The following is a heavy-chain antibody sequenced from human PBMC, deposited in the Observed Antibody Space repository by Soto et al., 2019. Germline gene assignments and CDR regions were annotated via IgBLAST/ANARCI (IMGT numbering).Heavy chain of an antibody. CDR3: AKDLSVPAAEAYYFDY. CDR2: ISGSGDST. D-gene: IGHD2-2*01. CDR1: GFTFNIYA. V-gene: IGHV3-23*01. Sequence: GGSLRLSCAASGFTFNIYAMTWVRQAPGKGLEWVSGISGSGDSTFYADSVKGRSTISRDNSKNTLSLQMNSLRAEDTAVYYCAKDLSVPAAEAYYFDYWGQGTLVTVSS. J-gene: IGHJ4*02.